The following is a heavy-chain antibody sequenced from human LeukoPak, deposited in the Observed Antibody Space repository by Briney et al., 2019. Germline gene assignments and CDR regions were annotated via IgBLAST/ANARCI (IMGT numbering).Heavy chain of an antibody. Sequence: GASVKVSCRASGYTFTSYAMHWVRQAPGQRLEWMGWINAGNGNTKYSQKFQGRVTITRDTSASTAYMELSSLRSEDTAVYYCARGKDYDSSGYYSYYYYYGMDVWGQGTTVTVSS. CDR2: INAGNGNT. D-gene: IGHD3-22*01. V-gene: IGHV1-3*01. J-gene: IGHJ6*02. CDR1: GYTFTSYA. CDR3: ARGKDYDSSGYYSYYYYYGMDV.